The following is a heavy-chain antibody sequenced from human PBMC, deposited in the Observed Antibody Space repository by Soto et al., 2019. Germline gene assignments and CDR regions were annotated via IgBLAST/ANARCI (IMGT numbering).Heavy chain of an antibody. V-gene: IGHV2-5*01. CDR1: GFSLSTNAVG. CDR2: SYWNDDK. D-gene: IGHD1-26*01. Sequence: YGPTLVNPTQTVTLTCTFSGFSLSTNAVGVSWIRQPSGKALEWLALSYWNDDKRYSTSLKXRLTITKDTSQNQVVLIMTSMXPMDSATQYFAHMSLGAGSYFHYYGMDVWAQGTPFTVSS. CDR3: AHMSLGAGSYFHYYGMDV. J-gene: IGHJ6*02.